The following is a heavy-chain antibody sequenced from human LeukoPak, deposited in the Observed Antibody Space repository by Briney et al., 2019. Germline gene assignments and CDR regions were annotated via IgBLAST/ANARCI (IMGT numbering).Heavy chain of an antibody. Sequence: ASVKVSCKASGYTFTGYYMHWVRQAPGQGLEWMGWINPNSGGTNYAQKFQGRVTMTRDTSIGTAYMELSRLRSDDTAVYYCARNLIAVAGTDWFDPWGQGTLVTVSS. J-gene: IGHJ5*02. CDR1: GYTFTGYY. CDR3: ARNLIAVAGTDWFDP. D-gene: IGHD6-19*01. CDR2: INPNSGGT. V-gene: IGHV1-2*02.